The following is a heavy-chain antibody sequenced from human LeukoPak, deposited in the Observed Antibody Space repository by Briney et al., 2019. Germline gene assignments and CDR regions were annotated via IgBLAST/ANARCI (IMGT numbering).Heavy chain of an antibody. CDR2: ISFDGGNK. Sequence: PGGSLRLSCAASGFTFSSSTMHWVRQAPGKGLEWVAVISFDGGNKYYADSVKGRFTISRDNSKNTLYLQMNSLRAEDTAVYYCAKDLHYYYGSGRSYQTESNWFDPWGQGTLVTVSS. D-gene: IGHD3-10*01. J-gene: IGHJ5*02. CDR3: AKDLHYYYGSGRSYQTESNWFDP. V-gene: IGHV3-30-3*01. CDR1: GFTFSSST.